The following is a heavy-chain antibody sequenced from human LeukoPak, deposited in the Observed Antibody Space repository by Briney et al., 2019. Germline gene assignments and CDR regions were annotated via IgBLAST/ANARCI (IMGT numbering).Heavy chain of an antibody. Sequence: PGGSLRLSCAASEFSFSSYWMYWVRQAPGRGLEWVSHINSDGSSTTYADSVKGRFTISRDNAKNTLYLQMNGLRAEDSAVYYCARDGSGWSFDYWGQGTLVTVSS. J-gene: IGHJ4*02. CDR1: EFSFSSYW. D-gene: IGHD6-19*01. CDR2: INSDGSST. CDR3: ARDGSGWSFDY. V-gene: IGHV3-74*01.